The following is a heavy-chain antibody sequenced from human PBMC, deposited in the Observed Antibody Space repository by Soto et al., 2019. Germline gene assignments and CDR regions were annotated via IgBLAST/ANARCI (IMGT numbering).Heavy chain of an antibody. D-gene: IGHD1-7*01. CDR3: AKDPEHNWNYADNWFDP. CDR1: GFTFSSYA. J-gene: IGHJ5*02. V-gene: IGHV3-23*01. CDR2: ISGSGGST. Sequence: EVQLLESGGGLVQPGGSLRLSCAASGFTFSSYAMSWVRQAPGKGLEWVSAISGSGGSTYYADSVKGRFTISRDNSKNTLYLQMNSLRAEDTAVYYCAKDPEHNWNYADNWFDPWGQGTLVTVSS.